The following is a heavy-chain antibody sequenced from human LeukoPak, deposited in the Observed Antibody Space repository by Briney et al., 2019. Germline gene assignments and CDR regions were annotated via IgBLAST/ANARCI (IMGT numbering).Heavy chain of an antibody. D-gene: IGHD3-10*01. J-gene: IGHJ2*01. V-gene: IGHV3-48*01. CDR1: GFTFSTYS. CDR2: ISYSSYTI. Sequence: GGSLRLSRAASGFTFSTYSMNWVRQAPGKGLEWLSYISYSSYTIYYADSVKGRFTVSRDNSKNTLYLQMNSLRAEDTAVYYCAREIRDWYFDLWGRGTLVTVSS. CDR3: AREIRDWYFDL.